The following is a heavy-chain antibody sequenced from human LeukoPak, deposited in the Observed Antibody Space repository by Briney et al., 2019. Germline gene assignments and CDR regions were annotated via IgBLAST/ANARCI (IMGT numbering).Heavy chain of an antibody. V-gene: IGHV3-23*01. Sequence: PGGSLRLSCAASGFTFSSFAMSWVRQAPGKGLEWFSTISGSGGSTYYADSVKGRFTISRDNSKNTLYLQMNSLRAEDTAVYYCAKFREALYYFDYWGQGTLVTVSS. CDR1: GFTFSSFA. J-gene: IGHJ4*02. D-gene: IGHD5-24*01. CDR2: ISGSGGST. CDR3: AKFREALYYFDY.